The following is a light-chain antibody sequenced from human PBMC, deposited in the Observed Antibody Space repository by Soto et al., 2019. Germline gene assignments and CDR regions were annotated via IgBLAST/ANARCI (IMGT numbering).Light chain of an antibody. V-gene: IGKV1-13*02. CDR1: QGVSSA. J-gene: IGKJ5*01. Sequence: AIQLTQSPSSLSASVGDRVTITCRASQGVSSALAWYQQKPGKPPKVLIYDGSSLQSGVPLRFRGSGSGTEFTLTITGLQPEDFGTYYCQHFQRYPFTYGQGTRLEIK. CDR3: QHFQRYPFT. CDR2: DGS.